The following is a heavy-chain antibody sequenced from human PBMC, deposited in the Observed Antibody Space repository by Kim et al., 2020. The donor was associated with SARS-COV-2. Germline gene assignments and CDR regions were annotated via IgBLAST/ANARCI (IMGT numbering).Heavy chain of an antibody. CDR3: ARDNGWRLGYYFYYLDV. CDR1: GDSFSSYG. Sequence: SVKVSCKASGDSFSSYGINWVRQAPGQGLECMGRIIPMLATVDYAQKFQGRVTITADKSTTTAYMELNSLRSEDTAVYYCARDNGWRLGYYFYYLDVWG. D-gene: IGHD3-22*01. J-gene: IGHJ6*03. V-gene: IGHV1-69*04. CDR2: IIPMLATV.